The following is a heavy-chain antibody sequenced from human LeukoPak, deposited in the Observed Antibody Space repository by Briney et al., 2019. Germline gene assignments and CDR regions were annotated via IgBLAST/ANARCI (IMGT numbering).Heavy chain of an antibody. CDR3: AKALSGQQLVIGRYFDY. Sequence: GGSLRLSCAASGFTFSKYAMTWVRQAPGKGLEWVSAISSSTLKIYYADSVKGRFTISRDNSKNTLYLQMNSLRAEDTAVYYCAKALSGQQLVIGRYFDYWGQGTLVTVSS. CDR1: GFTFSKYA. J-gene: IGHJ4*02. CDR2: ISSSTLKI. V-gene: IGHV3-23*01. D-gene: IGHD6-13*01.